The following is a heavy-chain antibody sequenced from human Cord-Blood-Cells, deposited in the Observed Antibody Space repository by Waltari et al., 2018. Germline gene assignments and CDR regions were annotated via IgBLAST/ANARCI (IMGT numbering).Heavy chain of an antibody. D-gene: IGHD1-26*01. CDR3: ARHLELYFDY. V-gene: IGHV4-39*07. CDR1: GGSISSSRYY. CDR2: IYYSGST. Sequence: QLQLQESGPGLVKPSETLSLTCTVSGGSISSSRYYWGWIRQPPGKGLELIGSIYYSGSTYYNPSLKSRVTISVDTSKNQFSLKLSSVTAADTAVYYCARHLELYFDYWGQGTLVTVSS. J-gene: IGHJ4*02.